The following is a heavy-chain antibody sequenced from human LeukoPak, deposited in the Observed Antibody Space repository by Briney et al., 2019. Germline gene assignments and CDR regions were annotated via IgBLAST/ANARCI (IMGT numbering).Heavy chain of an antibody. CDR1: GYTFTSYY. V-gene: IGHV1-46*01. CDR2: INPSGGST. Sequence: ASVKVSCKASGYTFTSYYMHWVRQAPGQGLEWMGIINPSGGSTSYAQKFQGRVTMTRDMSTSTVYMELSSLRSEDTAVYYCAREAIAVADDDAFDIWGQGTMVTVSS. D-gene: IGHD6-19*01. J-gene: IGHJ3*02. CDR3: AREAIAVADDDAFDI.